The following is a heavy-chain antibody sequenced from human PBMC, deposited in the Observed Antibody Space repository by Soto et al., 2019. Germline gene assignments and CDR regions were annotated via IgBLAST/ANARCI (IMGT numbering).Heavy chain of an antibody. Sequence: SETLSLTCTVSGGSISSSDFYWGWLRQTPGKGLEFIGSMYYSVTTYHNPSLKSRVTISVDTSENQFTLKLISVTAADTAVYYCAAVDSTGNWFDPWGEGALVTVSS. D-gene: IGHD6-25*01. CDR1: GGSISSSDFY. CDR3: AAVDSTGNWFDP. V-gene: IGHV4-39*01. CDR2: MYYSVTT. J-gene: IGHJ5*02.